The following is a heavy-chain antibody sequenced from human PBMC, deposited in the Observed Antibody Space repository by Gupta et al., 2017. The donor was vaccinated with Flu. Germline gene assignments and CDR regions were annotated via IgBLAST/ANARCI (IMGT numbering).Heavy chain of an antibody. J-gene: IGHJ4*02. Sequence: GLVMTLEMLSLTVTSSGRRIGTEYWSRSRPPAGKGLEWIGRIYTSGSTTYNPSLKSRVTMSVDTSKNQFSLKLSSVTAADTAVYYCARAPSSGSGWPGAFDYWGQGTLVTVSS. V-gene: IGHV4-4*07. CDR3: ARAPSSGSGWPGAFDY. CDR1: GRRIGTEY. CDR2: IYTSGST. D-gene: IGHD6-19*01.